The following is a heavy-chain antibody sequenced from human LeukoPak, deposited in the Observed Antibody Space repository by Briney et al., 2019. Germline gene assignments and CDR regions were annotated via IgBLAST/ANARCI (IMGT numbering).Heavy chain of an antibody. CDR2: IPYDGSNK. CDR3: AKTTPLGDFWSGYDDAFDI. D-gene: IGHD3-3*01. Sequence: GGSLRLPCAASGFTFSSYGMHWVRQAPGKGLEWVAFIPYDGSNKDYADSVKGRFTISRDNSKNTLYLQMNSLRAEDTAVYYCAKTTPLGDFWSGYDDAFDIWGQGTMVTVSS. V-gene: IGHV3-30*02. CDR1: GFTFSSYG. J-gene: IGHJ3*02.